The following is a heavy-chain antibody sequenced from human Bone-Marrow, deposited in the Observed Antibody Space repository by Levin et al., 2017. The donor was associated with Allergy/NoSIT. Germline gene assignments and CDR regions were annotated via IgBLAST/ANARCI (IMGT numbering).Heavy chain of an antibody. Sequence: GGSLRLSCVGSGFDFSDYYMTWIRQAPGQRLEWASHISNTARTTYYADSVRGRFTISRDNNKRSLCLQMDRLKGEDTAVYYCARESRAAAGTLDYWGQGIVVLVSS. CDR1: GFDFSDYY. J-gene: IGHJ4*02. V-gene: IGHV3-11*01. CDR2: ISNTARTT. D-gene: IGHD6-13*01. CDR3: ARESRAAAGTLDY.